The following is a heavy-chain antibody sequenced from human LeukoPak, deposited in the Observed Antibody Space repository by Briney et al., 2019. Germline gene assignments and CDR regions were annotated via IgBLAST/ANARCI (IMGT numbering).Heavy chain of an antibody. J-gene: IGHJ4*02. CDR3: ARHVVGNYDLLSFDY. Sequence: SETLSLTCGVSGGSIISSSYYWGWIRQPPWRGMEWIASMFYSGNTYYNPSLKSRVTMSVDTTENQFSLKLSSVTAADTAVYYCARHVVGNYDLLSFDYWGQGSLVTVSS. CDR2: MFYSGNT. D-gene: IGHD2-21*01. V-gene: IGHV4-39*01. CDR1: GGSIISSSYY.